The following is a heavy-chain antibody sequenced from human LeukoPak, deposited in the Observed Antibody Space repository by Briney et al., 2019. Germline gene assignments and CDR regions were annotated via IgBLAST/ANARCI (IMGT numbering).Heavy chain of an antibody. J-gene: IGHJ4*02. CDR3: ATSTPPNYYGSGSHDY. CDR2: ISYDGSNK. V-gene: IGHV3-30*03. CDR1: GFTFCSYG. Sequence: GGSLRLSCAASGFTFCSYGMHWVRQAPGKGLEWVSVISYDGSNKYYADSVKGRFTIPRDNSKNTLYLQMNSLRAEDTAVYYCATSTPPNYYGSGSHDYWGQGTLVTVSS. D-gene: IGHD3-10*01.